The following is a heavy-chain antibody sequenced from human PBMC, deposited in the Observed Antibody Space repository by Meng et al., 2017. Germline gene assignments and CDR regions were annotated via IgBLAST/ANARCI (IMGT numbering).Heavy chain of an antibody. J-gene: IGHJ4*02. D-gene: IGHD7-27*01. CDR2: LYHSWTT. CDR3: ARDGRSWD. V-gene: IGHV4-4*02. Sequence: VQLQFSRPQHRNPSGTMSLSCTCSGSTISRSTGSRWVRRPQGKGLNVIGELYHSWTTTDNPSLKIRITISVDKSKNHFYLKLSSVTAADTAVYYCARDGRSWDWGQGTLVTVSS. CDR1: GSTISRSTG.